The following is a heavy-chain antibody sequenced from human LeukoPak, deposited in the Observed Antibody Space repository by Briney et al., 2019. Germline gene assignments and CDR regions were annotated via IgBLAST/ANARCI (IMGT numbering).Heavy chain of an antibody. V-gene: IGHV3-53*04. J-gene: IGHJ3*02. CDR3: AKVHSGAFDI. CDR2: IYSGGST. CDR1: RFSVSSNY. D-gene: IGHD3-10*01. Sequence: GGSLRLSCAASRFSVSSNYMSWVRQAPGRGLEWVSVIYSGGSTYYADSVKGRFTISRHNSKNTLYLQMNSRRAEDTAVYYCAKVHSGAFDIWGQGTMVTVSS.